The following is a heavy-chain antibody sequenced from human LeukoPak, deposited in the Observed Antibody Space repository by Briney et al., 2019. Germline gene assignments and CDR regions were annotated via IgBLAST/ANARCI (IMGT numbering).Heavy chain of an antibody. CDR3: ARGGSSGWSLSNWFDP. CDR1: EFTFSRYW. V-gene: IGHV3-7*01. Sequence: GGSLRLSCVASEFTFSRYWMSWVRQAPGKGLEWVATMKQDGSEKYYVDSVKGRFTISRDNAKNSLYLQMNSLRAEDTAVYYCARGGSSGWSLSNWFDPWGQGTLVTVSS. J-gene: IGHJ5*02. CDR2: MKQDGSEK. D-gene: IGHD6-19*01.